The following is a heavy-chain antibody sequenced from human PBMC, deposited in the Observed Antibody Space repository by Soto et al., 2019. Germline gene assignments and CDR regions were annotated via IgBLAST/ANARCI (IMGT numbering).Heavy chain of an antibody. D-gene: IGHD3-9*01. V-gene: IGHV1-69*04. CDR3: AREGETGHIWTGLSWLDP. J-gene: IGHJ5*02. CDR1: GGTFISYT. CDR2: IIPILGIA. Sequence: GASVKVSSKASGGTFISYTLSWVRQAPGQGLEWMGRIIPILGIANYAQKFQGRVTITADKSTSTAYMELSSLRSEDTAVYYCAREGETGHIWTGLSWLDPWGQGTLVTVSS.